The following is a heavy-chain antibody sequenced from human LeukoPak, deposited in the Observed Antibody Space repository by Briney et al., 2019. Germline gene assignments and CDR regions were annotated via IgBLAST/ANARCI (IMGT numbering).Heavy chain of an antibody. CDR3: ARDLTGDFYFDY. V-gene: IGHV3-74*01. J-gene: IGHJ4*02. Sequence: GGSLRLSCAASGYTFSSYWMHWVRQAPGKGLVWVSRIDTDGSITSYADSVKGRFTISRDNAKNTLYLQMNSLRAEDTAVYYCARDLTGDFYFDYWGQGTLVTVSS. CDR2: IDTDGSIT. CDR1: GYTFSSYW. D-gene: IGHD7-27*01.